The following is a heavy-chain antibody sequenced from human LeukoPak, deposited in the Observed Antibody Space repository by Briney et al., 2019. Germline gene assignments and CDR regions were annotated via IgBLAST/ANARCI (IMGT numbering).Heavy chain of an antibody. J-gene: IGHJ4*02. CDR2: INHSGST. Sequence: GSLRLSCAASGFTFSTYWMSWVRQPPGKGLEWIGEINHSGSTNYNPSLKSRVTISVDTSKNQFSLKLSSVTAADTAVYYCARGRRYYYGSGSYYNVVYFDYWGQGTLVTVSS. D-gene: IGHD3-10*01. V-gene: IGHV4-34*01. CDR3: ARGRRYYYGSGSYYNVVYFDY. CDR1: GFTFSTYW.